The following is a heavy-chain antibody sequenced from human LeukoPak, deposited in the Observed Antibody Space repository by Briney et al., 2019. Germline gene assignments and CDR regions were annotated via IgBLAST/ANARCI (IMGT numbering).Heavy chain of an antibody. J-gene: IGHJ4*02. D-gene: IGHD6-6*01. CDR3: ARHTYARPFDS. Sequence: SETLSLTCTVSGVSISSSYWSWVRQPPGKGLGWVGYIYYSGDSNYNPSLKSRATISVDTSKSQFSLKVSSVTAADTAIYYCARHTYARPFDSWGQGTPVTVSS. V-gene: IGHV4-59*08. CDR1: GVSISSSY. CDR2: IYYSGDS.